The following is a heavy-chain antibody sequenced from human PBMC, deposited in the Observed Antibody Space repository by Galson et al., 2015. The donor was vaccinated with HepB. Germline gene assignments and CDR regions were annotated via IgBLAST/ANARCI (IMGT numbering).Heavy chain of an antibody. Sequence: ETLSLTCAVSGASISNDRWWSWVRQPPGEGLEWNGDAFHSGGTNYRPSLKSRVTISVDKSKHQFSLKLTSVTAADTAVYYCARAKEGRGYFDYWGQGTLVTVSS. D-gene: IGHD3-10*01. V-gene: IGHV4-4*02. CDR2: AFHSGGT. CDR3: ARAKEGRGYFDY. CDR1: GASISNDRW. J-gene: IGHJ4*02.